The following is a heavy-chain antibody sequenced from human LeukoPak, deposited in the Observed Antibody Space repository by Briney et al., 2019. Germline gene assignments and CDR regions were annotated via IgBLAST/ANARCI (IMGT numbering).Heavy chain of an antibody. D-gene: IGHD2-2*02. CDR2: ISSNSSYI. CDR3: ARDGGSTSCYRGCPAFDI. Sequence: PGRSLRLSCAASGFTFSSYSMNWVRQAPGKGLEWVSSISSNSSYIYYADSVKGRFTISRDNAKNSLYLQMNSLRAEDTAVYYCARDGGSTSCYRGCPAFDIWGQGTMVTVSS. V-gene: IGHV3-21*01. CDR1: GFTFSSYS. J-gene: IGHJ3*02.